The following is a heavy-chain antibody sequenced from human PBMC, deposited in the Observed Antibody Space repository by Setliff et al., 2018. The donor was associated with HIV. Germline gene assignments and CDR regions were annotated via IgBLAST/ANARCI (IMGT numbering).Heavy chain of an antibody. CDR3: ARTITMIQWGYYYYYMDV. CDR2: IKQDGSEK. J-gene: IGHJ6*03. Sequence: GESPKISCAASGFTFSSYWMSWVRQAPGKGLEWVANIKQDGSEKYYVDSVKGRFTISRDNAKNSMSLQMDSLRAEDTAVYYCARTITMIQWGYYYYYMDVWGKGATVTVS. D-gene: IGHD3-22*01. V-gene: IGHV3-7*01. CDR1: GFTFSSYW.